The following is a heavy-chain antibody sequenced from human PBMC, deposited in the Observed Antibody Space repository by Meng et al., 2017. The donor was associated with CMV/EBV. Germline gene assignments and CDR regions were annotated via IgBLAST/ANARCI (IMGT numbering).Heavy chain of an antibody. J-gene: IGHJ4*02. Sequence: KVSCQGSGYSFTSYWISWVRQRPGKGLEWMGTIDPSDSYTNYSPSFQGHVTISADKSISTAYLQWSSLKASDTAMYYCAVGWYFDFDYWGQGTLVTVSS. D-gene: IGHD1-14*01. CDR2: IDPSDSYT. CDR1: GYSFTSYW. CDR3: AVGWYFDFDY. V-gene: IGHV5-10-1*01.